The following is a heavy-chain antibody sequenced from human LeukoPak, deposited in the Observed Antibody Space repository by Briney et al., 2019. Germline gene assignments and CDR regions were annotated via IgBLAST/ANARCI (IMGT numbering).Heavy chain of an antibody. V-gene: IGHV1-18*01. CDR1: GYTFTSYG. J-gene: IGHJ3*02. Sequence: ASVKVSCKASGYTFTSYGISWVRQAPGQGLEWMGWISAYNGNTNYAQKLQGRVTMTTDTSTSTAYMELRSLRSDDTAVYYCARVPSYYYDSSGWAAFGIWGQGTMVTVSS. D-gene: IGHD3-22*01. CDR3: ARVPSYYYDSSGWAAFGI. CDR2: ISAYNGNT.